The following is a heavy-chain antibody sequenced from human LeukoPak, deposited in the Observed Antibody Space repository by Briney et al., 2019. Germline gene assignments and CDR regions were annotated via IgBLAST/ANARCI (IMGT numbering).Heavy chain of an antibody. J-gene: IGHJ4*02. D-gene: IGHD6-6*01. CDR2: INPTGGST. V-gene: IGHV1-46*01. CDR1: GYTFPSYF. CDR3: ARTAARRYDY. Sequence: ASVKVSCKASGYTFPSYFMHWVRQAPGQGLEWMGIINPTGGSTTYAQKFQGRVTMTRDTSTSTVYMELSSLRSDDTAVYYCARTAARRYDYWGQGTLVTVSS.